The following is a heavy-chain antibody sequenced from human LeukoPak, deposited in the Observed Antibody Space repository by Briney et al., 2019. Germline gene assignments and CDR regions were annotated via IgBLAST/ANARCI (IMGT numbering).Heavy chain of an antibody. D-gene: IGHD6-13*01. CDR3: AKGIAAAGTFPFDY. J-gene: IGHJ4*02. V-gene: IGHV3-11*01. CDR1: GFTFNDHY. CDR2: ISSGGSTT. Sequence: GGSLRLSCAASGFTFNDHYMSWIRQAPGRGLECVSYISSGGSTTYYTDSVKGRFTISRDNGKNALYLQMNSLRAEDTAVYYCAKGIAAAGTFPFDYWGQGTLVTVSS.